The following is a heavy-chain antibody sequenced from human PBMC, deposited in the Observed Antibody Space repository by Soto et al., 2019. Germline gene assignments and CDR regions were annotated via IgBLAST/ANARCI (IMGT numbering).Heavy chain of an antibody. CDR2: IYYRGGT. D-gene: IGHD3-22*01. Sequence: QLQLQESGPGLVKPSETLYLPCTVSGGSVSSGDYYWSWIRQSPGQGLEWIGNIYYRGGTSYNPSLKTRPTISTATSKKQVSLRLSSVTAADTAVYYCASAIGDFYDSGGYHRAYYFDYWGQGTLVTVSS. J-gene: IGHJ4*02. CDR1: GGSVSSGDYY. V-gene: IGHV4-61*08. CDR3: ASAIGDFYDSGGYHRAYYFDY.